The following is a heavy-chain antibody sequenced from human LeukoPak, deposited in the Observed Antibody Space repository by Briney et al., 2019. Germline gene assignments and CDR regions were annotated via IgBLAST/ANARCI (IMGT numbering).Heavy chain of an antibody. D-gene: IGHD1-26*01. V-gene: IGHV3-7*01. CDR2: IKGDESAK. J-gene: IGHJ4*02. Sequence: GGSLRLSCAASGFTFSTYWMAWVRQAPGTGLEWVANIKGDESAKHQADSVKGRFTISRDNAQNSVYLQMSRLRGEDTAVYYCARDVGGSLDYWGQGTLVTVSS. CDR1: GFTFSTYW. CDR3: ARDVGGSLDY.